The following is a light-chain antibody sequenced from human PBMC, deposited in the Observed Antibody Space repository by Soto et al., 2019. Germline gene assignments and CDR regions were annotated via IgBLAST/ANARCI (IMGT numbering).Light chain of an antibody. CDR1: SSNIGSTT. CDR3: AAWDDSLNGVV. J-gene: IGLJ3*02. CDR2: NNN. V-gene: IGLV1-44*01. Sequence: QLVLTQPPSASGTPGQRVTIACSGSSSNIGSTTVKWYQQLPGTAPKLLIDNNNQRPSGVPDRFSGSKSGTSASLAISGLQSEDEADYYCAAWDDSLNGVVFGGGTKLTVL.